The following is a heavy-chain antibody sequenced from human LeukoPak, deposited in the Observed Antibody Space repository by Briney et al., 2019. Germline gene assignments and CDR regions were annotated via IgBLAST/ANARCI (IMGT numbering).Heavy chain of an antibody. D-gene: IGHD3-22*01. CDR2: IYPGDSDT. V-gene: IGHV5-51*01. CDR3: AREGGPLTYYYDSSGYPFDY. Sequence: GESLKISCKGSGYSFTSYWIGWVRQMSGKGLEWMGIIYPGDSDTRYSPSFQGQVTISADKSISTAYLQWGSLKASDTAMYYCAREGGPLTYYYDSSGYPFDYWGQGTLVTVSS. J-gene: IGHJ4*02. CDR1: GYSFTSYW.